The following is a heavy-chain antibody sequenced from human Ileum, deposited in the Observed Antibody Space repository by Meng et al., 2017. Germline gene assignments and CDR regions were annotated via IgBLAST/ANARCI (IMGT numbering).Heavy chain of an antibody. CDR1: GGSISTSGYY. Sequence: QPQLQESGPGLVKPSEALSLTSSVSGGSISTSGYYLSWIRQPPGKGLEWIGSIGHSGITYYTPSLKSRVTVSIATSKSQFSLKLTSVTAADTAVYYCVRSSGWVRTGFDPWGQGTLVTVSS. V-gene: IGHV4-39*01. D-gene: IGHD6-19*01. CDR3: VRSSGWVRTGFDP. CDR2: IGHSGIT. J-gene: IGHJ5*02.